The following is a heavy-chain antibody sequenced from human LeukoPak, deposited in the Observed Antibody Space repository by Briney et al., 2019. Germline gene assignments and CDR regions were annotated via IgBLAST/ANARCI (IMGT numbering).Heavy chain of an antibody. CDR1: GFTVSSNY. D-gene: IGHD3-9*01. CDR2: ISYDGSNE. CDR3: AKSSDLLTGYYSYFEY. J-gene: IGHJ4*01. Sequence: GGSLRLSCAASGFTVSSNYMSWVRQAPGKGLEWGALISYDGSNEYYADSVKGRFTISRDNSKNTLYMQMNSLRAEDTAVYYCAKSSDLLTGYYSYFEYWGHGTLVTVAS. V-gene: IGHV3-30*18.